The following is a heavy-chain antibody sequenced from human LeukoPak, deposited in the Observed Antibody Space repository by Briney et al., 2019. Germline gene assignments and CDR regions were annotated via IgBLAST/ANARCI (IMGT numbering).Heavy chain of an antibody. Sequence: ASVKVSCKASGGTFSSYAISWVRQAPGQGLEWMGGIIPIFGTANYAQKFQGRVTITADESTSTAYMELSSLRSEDTAVYYCAREGEQWLVPGPYHYFDYWGQGTLVTVSS. CDR3: AREGEQWLVPGPYHYFDY. CDR1: GGTFSSYA. D-gene: IGHD6-19*01. V-gene: IGHV1-69*13. J-gene: IGHJ4*02. CDR2: IIPIFGTA.